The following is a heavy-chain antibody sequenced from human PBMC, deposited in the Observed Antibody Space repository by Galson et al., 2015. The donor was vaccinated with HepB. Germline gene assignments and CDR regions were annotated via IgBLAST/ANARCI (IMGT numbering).Heavy chain of an antibody. CDR1: GFTFSSYA. D-gene: IGHD6-6*01. CDR3: ARDQWGQLYVADY. CDR2: ISSSGSTI. V-gene: IGHV3-48*03. Sequence: SLRLSCAASGFTFSSYAMHWVRQAPGKGLEWVSYISSSGSTIYYADSVKGRFTISRDNAKNSLYLQMNSLRAEDTAVYYCARDQWGQLYVADYWGQGTLVTVSS. J-gene: IGHJ4*02.